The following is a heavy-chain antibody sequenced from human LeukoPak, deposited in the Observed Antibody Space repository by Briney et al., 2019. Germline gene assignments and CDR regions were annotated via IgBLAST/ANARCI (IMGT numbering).Heavy chain of an antibody. CDR1: GGSISSSSYY. Sequence: SPETLSLTCTVSGGSISSSSYYWGWIRQPPGKGLEWIGSIYYSGSTYYNPSLKSRVTMSLDTSKNQFSLKLSSVTAADTAVYYCARGLRGDLDYWGQGTLVTVSS. CDR2: IYYSGST. CDR3: ARGLRGDLDY. J-gene: IGHJ4*02. D-gene: IGHD2-21*01. V-gene: IGHV4-39*07.